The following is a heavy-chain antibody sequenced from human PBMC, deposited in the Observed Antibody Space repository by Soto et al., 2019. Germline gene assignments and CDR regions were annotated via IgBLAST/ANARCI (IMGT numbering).Heavy chain of an antibody. CDR3: ARVSGSYYYGMDV. CDR1: GGSMSSSKW. CDR2: IYHSGST. V-gene: IGHV4-4*02. J-gene: IGHJ6*02. D-gene: IGHD1-26*01. Sequence: SETMALTCTVSGGSMSSSKWWSWVRQPPGKGLEWIGEIYHSGSTNYNPSLKSRVTISVDKSKNQFSLKLSSVTAADTAVYYSARVSGSYYYGMDVWGQGTTVTVSS.